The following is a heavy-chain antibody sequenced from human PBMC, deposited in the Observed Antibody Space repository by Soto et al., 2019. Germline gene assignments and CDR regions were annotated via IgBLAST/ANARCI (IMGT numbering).Heavy chain of an antibody. CDR1: GYTFTGYY. D-gene: IGHD3-22*01. CDR2: INPNSGGT. CDR3: ARPSDSSGYYYYDY. J-gene: IGHJ4*02. V-gene: IGHV1-2*04. Sequence: GASVKVSCKASGYTFTGYYMHWVRQAPGQGLEWMGWINPNSGGTNYAQKFQGWVTMTRDTSISTAYMELSRLRSDDTAVYYCARPSDSSGYYYYDYWGQGTLVTVSS.